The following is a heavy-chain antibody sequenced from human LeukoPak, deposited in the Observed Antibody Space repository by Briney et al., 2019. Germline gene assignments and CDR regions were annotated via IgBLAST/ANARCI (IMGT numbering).Heavy chain of an antibody. CDR2: INPDNGGT. V-gene: IGHV1-2*02. Sequence: ASVKVSCRASGYTFTDYYIHWVRQAPGKGLAWMGWINPDNGGTNYAQKFQGRVTMTRDTSIRTVYMDLSRLRSDDTAVFYCTREARVGNWFDPWGQGTQVTVSS. J-gene: IGHJ5*02. CDR3: TREARVGNWFDP. D-gene: IGHD2-2*01. CDR1: GYTFTDYY.